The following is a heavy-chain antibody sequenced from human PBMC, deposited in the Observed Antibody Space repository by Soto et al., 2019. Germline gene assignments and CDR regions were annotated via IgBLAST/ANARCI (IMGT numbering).Heavy chain of an antibody. CDR3: ASDQTGITTSGGGRIDH. CDR1: GFTFSTHA. J-gene: IGHJ4*02. CDR2: VSFDGSNK. Sequence: QVQLVESGGGVVQPGRSLRLSCAASGFTFSTHAMHWVRQAPGTGLECVAIVSFDGSNKYYADSVKGRFTISRDNSKNSRYLQMLCMTPEATAVYYCASDQTGITTSGGGRIDHWGQGTLVTGSS. D-gene: IGHD6-13*01. V-gene: IGHV3-30-3*01.